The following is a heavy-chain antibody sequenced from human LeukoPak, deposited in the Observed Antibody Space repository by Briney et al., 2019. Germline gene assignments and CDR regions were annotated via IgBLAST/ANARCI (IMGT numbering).Heavy chain of an antibody. CDR3: AREGMSSSWHDAFDI. Sequence: ASVKVSCKASGYSFTKYGISWVRQAPGQGLEWMGWIIAYKGNTKYAQKYQGRVTMTTDTSTSTVYMELRSLRSDDTALYYCAREGMSSSWHDAFDIWGQGTMVIVSS. CDR2: IIAYKGNT. CDR1: GYSFTKYG. J-gene: IGHJ3*02. D-gene: IGHD6-13*01. V-gene: IGHV1-18*01.